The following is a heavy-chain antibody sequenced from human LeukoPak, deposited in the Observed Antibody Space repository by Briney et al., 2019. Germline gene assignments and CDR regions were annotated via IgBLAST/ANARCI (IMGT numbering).Heavy chain of an antibody. V-gene: IGHV1-24*01. Sequence: ASVKVSCKVSGYTLTELSMHWVRRAPGKGLEWLGGFDPEDGETIYAQKFQGRVTMTEDTSTDTAYMELSSLRSEDTAVYYCAAALDIVVVPAAISYYYMDVWGKGTTVTVSS. CDR3: AAALDIVVVPAAISYYYMDV. J-gene: IGHJ6*03. CDR2: FDPEDGET. D-gene: IGHD2-2*02. CDR1: GYTLTELS.